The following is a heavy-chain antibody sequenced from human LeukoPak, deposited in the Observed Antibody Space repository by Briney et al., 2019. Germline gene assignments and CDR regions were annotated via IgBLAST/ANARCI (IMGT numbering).Heavy chain of an antibody. CDR1: GYSVASYW. J-gene: IGHJ6*03. V-gene: IGHV5-51*01. CDR2: IYPGDCDT. D-gene: IGHD3-16*01. CDR3: ARHWGPYYMDV. Sequence: GESLKISCKSSGYSVASYWIGWVRQMPGKGLEGMGIIYPGDCDTRYNPSFQGQVTISADKSISTAYLQWSSLKASDTAMYYCARHWGPYYMDVWGKGTTVTVSS.